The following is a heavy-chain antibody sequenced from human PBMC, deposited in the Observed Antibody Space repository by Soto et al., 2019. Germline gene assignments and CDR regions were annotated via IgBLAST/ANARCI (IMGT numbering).Heavy chain of an antibody. Sequence: QVQLVQSGPDLKRPGASMKVSCKASGYTFTSYGISWVRQAPGQGLEWMAWISPLKGRTQYSQKAQGRVTLSTDTSSNTAYMETTTLRVDDTAVNYCAMDYGDRPEYFKHWGQGTLVTVS. CDR2: ISPLKGRT. CDR3: AMDYGDRPEYFKH. D-gene: IGHD4-17*01. V-gene: IGHV1-18*04. CDR1: GYTFTSYG. J-gene: IGHJ1*01.